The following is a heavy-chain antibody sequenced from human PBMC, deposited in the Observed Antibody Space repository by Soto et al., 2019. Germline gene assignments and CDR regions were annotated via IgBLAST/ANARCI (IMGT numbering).Heavy chain of an antibody. CDR2: IYPGDSDT. D-gene: IGHD2-8*01. CDR3: SIIGYCTNGVCYRGGYYYYGMDV. Sequence: PGESLKISFKGSGYSFTSYLICWVRQMPVKGLEWMGIIYPGDSDTRYSPSFQGQVTISADKSISTAYLQWSSLKASDTAMYYCSIIGYCTNGVCYRGGYYYYGMDVRGQGTPVTV. V-gene: IGHV5-51*01. J-gene: IGHJ6*02. CDR1: GYSFTSYL.